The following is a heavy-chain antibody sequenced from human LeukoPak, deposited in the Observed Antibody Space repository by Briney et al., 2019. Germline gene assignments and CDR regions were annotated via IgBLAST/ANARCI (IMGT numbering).Heavy chain of an antibody. V-gene: IGHV4-4*07. CDR1: GDSISNYF. CDR2: IYAGEGA. CDR3: AREGYSYGYYFDY. Sequence: SETLSLTCTVSGDSISNYFWSWIRQPAGKGLEWIGRIYAGEGAKYNPSLETRVTVSVDTSTNQLSLKLSSVTAADTAVYYCAREGYSYGYYFDYWGQGTLVTVSS. J-gene: IGHJ4*02. D-gene: IGHD5-18*01.